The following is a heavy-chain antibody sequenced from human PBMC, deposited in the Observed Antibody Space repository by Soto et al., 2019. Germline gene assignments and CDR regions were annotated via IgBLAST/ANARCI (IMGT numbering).Heavy chain of an antibody. J-gene: IGHJ5*02. CDR1: GFTFDDYA. CDR2: ISWNSGNV. D-gene: IGHD6-13*01. V-gene: IGHV3-9*01. CDR3: TKEHRRGGISWYMGTYNCFDP. Sequence: TLRLSCVSSGFTFDDYAMHWVRQAPGKGLEWVSGISWNSGNVGYADSVKGRFTISRENAKKSLYLQMNSLRPEDTALYYCTKEHRRGGISWYMGTYNCFDPWGQGALVTVSS.